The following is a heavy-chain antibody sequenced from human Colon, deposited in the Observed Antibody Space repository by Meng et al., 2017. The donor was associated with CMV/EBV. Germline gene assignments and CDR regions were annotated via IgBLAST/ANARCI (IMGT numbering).Heavy chain of an antibody. CDR2: INRDGAAR. CDR3: ARILGFCSSTSCPGGDY. CDR1: GFDFSYYW. J-gene: IGHJ4*02. V-gene: IGHV3-7*01. Sequence: GGSLRLSCLTSGFDFSYYWMAWVPQTPGKRPEWVATINRDGAARWYVDSVKGRFTVSRDNTKKSLFLEMNSLRSEDTAVYYCARILGFCSSTSCPGGDYWGQGTLVTVSS. D-gene: IGHD2-2*01.